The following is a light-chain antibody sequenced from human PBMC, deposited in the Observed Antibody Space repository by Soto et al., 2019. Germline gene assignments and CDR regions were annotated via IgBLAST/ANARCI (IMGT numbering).Light chain of an antibody. CDR2: KAS. Sequence: EIPNTHGPTTLSESVGTRSTITCRASQSISGSLAWYQQKPGKAPRLLIHKASSLESGVPSRFSGSGSGTEFTLTISSLQSEDFATYYCQQYNSYSWTFGQGTKVDIK. CDR3: QQYNSYSWT. V-gene: IGKV1-5*03. J-gene: IGKJ1*01. CDR1: QSISGS.